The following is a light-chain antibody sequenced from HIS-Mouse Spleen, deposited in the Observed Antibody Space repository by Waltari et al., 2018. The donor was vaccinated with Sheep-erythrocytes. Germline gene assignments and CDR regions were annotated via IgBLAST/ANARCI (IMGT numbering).Light chain of an antibody. Sequence: DIQLTQSPSFLSASVGDRVTITCRASQGISSYLAWYQQKPGKAPKLLIYAASTLQSGVPSRFSGSGSEKEFTLTISSLQPEDFATYYCQQLNSYPHTFGQGTKLEIK. CDR3: QQLNSYPHT. CDR2: AAS. CDR1: QGISSY. V-gene: IGKV1-9*01. J-gene: IGKJ2*01.